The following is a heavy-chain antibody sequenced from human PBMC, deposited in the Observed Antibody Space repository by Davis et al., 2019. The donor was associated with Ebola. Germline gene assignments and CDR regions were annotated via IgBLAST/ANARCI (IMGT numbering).Heavy chain of an antibody. V-gene: IGHV4-34*01. CDR1: GGSFSGYY. Sequence: SETLSLTCAVYGGSFSGYYWSWIRQPPGKGLEWIGYIYHGGSTFYNPSLKSRVTTSVDRSKNQFSLKLSSVTAADTAVYYCAGYGDYFLGWGQGTLVTVSS. CDR3: AGYGDYFLG. D-gene: IGHD4-17*01. J-gene: IGHJ4*02. CDR2: IYHGGST.